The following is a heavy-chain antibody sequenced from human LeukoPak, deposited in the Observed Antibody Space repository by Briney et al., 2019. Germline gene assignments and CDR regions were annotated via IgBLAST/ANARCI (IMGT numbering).Heavy chain of an antibody. V-gene: IGHV3-23*01. CDR1: GFTFSSYA. CDR2: ISGSGGST. J-gene: IGHJ4*02. CDR3: AKISPVLLWFGELLYDESETNFDY. Sequence: GGSLRLSCAASGFTFSSYAMSWVRQAPGKGLEWVSAISGSGGSTYYADSVKGRFTISRDNSKNTLYLQMNSLRAEDTAVYYCAKISPVLLWFGELLYDESETNFDYWGQGTLVTVSS. D-gene: IGHD3-10*01.